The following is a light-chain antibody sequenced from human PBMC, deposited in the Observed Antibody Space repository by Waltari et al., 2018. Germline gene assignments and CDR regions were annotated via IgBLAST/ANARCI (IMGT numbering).Light chain of an antibody. CDR1: QSISTW. Sequence: DIQMTQSPSTLSASVGDRVTITCRASQSISTWLAWYQQIPGEAPKLLIYKASSLESGVPSRLSGSGSGTEFTLTISSLRPDDFATYYCQQYNESPYTFGQGTKLEIK. CDR2: KAS. J-gene: IGKJ2*01. V-gene: IGKV1-5*03. CDR3: QQYNESPYT.